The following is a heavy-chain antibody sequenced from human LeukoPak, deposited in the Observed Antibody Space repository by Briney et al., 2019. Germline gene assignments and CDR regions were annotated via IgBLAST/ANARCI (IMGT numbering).Heavy chain of an antibody. J-gene: IGHJ3*02. Sequence: PSETLSLTCTVSGGSMISSDYHWGWVRQPPGNRLQWIGTISYSGNIDYNPSLRSRVTISVDTSNNQFSLRLGSVTAADTAVYHCARHCCSGPAKRVFDIWGQGTMVTVSS. CDR1: GGSMISSDYH. V-gene: IGHV4-39*01. CDR2: ISYSGNI. CDR3: ARHCCSGPAKRVFDI. D-gene: IGHD2-15*01.